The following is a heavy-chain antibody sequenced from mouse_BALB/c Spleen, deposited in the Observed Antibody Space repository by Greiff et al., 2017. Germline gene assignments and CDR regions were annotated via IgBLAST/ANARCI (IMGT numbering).Heavy chain of an antibody. CDR1: GFSLTSYG. J-gene: IGHJ2*01. CDR2: IWRGGST. D-gene: IGHD1-1*01. Sequence: VQGVESGPSLVQPSQSLSITCTVSGFSLTSYGVHWVRQSPGKGLEWLGVIWRGGSTDYNAAFMSRLSITKDNSKSQVFLKMNSLQTDDTAMYYCARGGHYYGSSPDYWGQGTTLTVSS. V-gene: IGHV2-5-1*01. CDR3: ARGGHYYGSSPDY.